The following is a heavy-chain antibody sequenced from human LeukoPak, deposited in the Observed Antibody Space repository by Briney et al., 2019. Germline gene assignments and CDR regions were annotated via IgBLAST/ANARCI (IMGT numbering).Heavy chain of an antibody. Sequence: ASVKVSCKSSGYTFIDSYILWVRQAPGQGLEWMGWIKPNDGGTQYAQKFQDRVTMTRDTSVSSTYMELSGLRSDDTAVYYCAREKPAVPGTYFDYWGQGSLVTVSS. CDR3: AREKPAVPGTYFDY. J-gene: IGHJ4*02. CDR2: IKPNDGGT. D-gene: IGHD6-19*01. V-gene: IGHV1-2*02. CDR1: GYTFIDSY.